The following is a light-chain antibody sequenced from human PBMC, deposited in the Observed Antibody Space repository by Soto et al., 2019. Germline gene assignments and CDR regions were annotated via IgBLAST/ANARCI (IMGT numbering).Light chain of an antibody. CDR1: SSDVGGYNY. V-gene: IGLV2-14*01. Sequence: QPVLTQPVSVSGSPGQSITISCTGTSSDVGGYNYVSWYQQHPGKAPKLMIYEVTKRPSGVSNRFSGSKSGNTASLTISGLQAEDESDYYCSSYTSISTLVFGGGTKVTVL. CDR2: EVT. J-gene: IGLJ2*01. CDR3: SSYTSISTLV.